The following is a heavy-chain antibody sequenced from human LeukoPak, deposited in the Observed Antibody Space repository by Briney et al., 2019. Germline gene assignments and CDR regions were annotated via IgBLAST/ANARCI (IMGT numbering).Heavy chain of an antibody. CDR2: MNPNSGNT. V-gene: IGHV1-8*03. D-gene: IGHD3-3*01. CDR1: GYTFTSYD. J-gene: IGHJ6*03. CDR3: ARGPYYDFWSGQLSYYYMDV. Sequence: GASVKVSCKASGYTFTSYDINWVRQATGQGLEWMGWMNPNSGNTGYAQKFQGRVTITRNTSISTAYMELSSLRSEDTAVYYCARGPYYDFWSGQLSYYYMDVWGKGTTVTVSS.